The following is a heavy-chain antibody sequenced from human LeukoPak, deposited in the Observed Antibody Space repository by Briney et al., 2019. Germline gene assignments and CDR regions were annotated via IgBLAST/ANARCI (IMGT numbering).Heavy chain of an antibody. J-gene: IGHJ6*03. CDR3: ASLLAGYYDSSGDYYYMDV. V-gene: IGHV4-59*12. CDR2: IYYSGST. CDR1: GGSISSYY. Sequence: SETLSLTCTVSGGSISSYYWSWIRQPPGKGLEWIGYIYYSGSTNYNPSLKSRVTISVDTSKNQFSLKLSSVTAADTAVYYCASLLAGYYDSSGDYYYMDVWGKGTTVTVSS. D-gene: IGHD3-22*01.